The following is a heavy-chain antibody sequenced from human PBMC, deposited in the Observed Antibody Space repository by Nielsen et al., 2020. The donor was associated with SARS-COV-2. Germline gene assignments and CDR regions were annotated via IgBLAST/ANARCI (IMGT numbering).Heavy chain of an antibody. CDR3: ARGMYYYGSGYYYYYGRYF. D-gene: IGHD3-10*01. CDR2: MNPNSGNT. V-gene: IGHV1-8*01. Sequence: ASVKVSCKASGYTFTSYDINWVRQATGQGLEWMGWMNPNSGNTGYAQKFQGRVTMTRDTSISTAYMELSRRRSDDTAVYYCARGMYYYGSGYYYYYGRYFWGQGTTVTVSS. CDR1: GYTFTSYD. J-gene: IGHJ6*02.